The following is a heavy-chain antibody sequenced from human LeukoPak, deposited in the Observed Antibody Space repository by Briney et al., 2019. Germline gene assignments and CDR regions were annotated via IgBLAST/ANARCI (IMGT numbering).Heavy chain of an antibody. CDR3: AVRWQLVPYYDDYGMDV. V-gene: IGHV3-23*01. CDR1: GFTFSSYA. D-gene: IGHD6-13*01. Sequence: PGGSLRLSCAASGFTFSSYAMSWVRQAPGKGLEWVSAISGSGGSTYYADSVKGRFTISRDNSKNTLYLQMNSLRAEDTAVYYCAVRWQLVPYYDDYGMDVWGQGTTVTVSS. CDR2: ISGSGGST. J-gene: IGHJ6*02.